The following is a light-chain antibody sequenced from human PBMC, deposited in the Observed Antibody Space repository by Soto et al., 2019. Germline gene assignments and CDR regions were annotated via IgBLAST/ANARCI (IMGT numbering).Light chain of an antibody. V-gene: IGLV1-40*01. J-gene: IGLJ3*02. CDR1: GSNVGASYD. Sequence: QSVLTQPPSVSGAPGQTITMSCTGSGSNVGASYDVHWYQVLPGAGPRLLIYKNNNRPSGVPDRFSGSKSGTSASLAITGLRAEDEADYYCQSYDSSLSGWVFGGGTKVTVL. CDR3: QSYDSSLSGWV. CDR2: KNN.